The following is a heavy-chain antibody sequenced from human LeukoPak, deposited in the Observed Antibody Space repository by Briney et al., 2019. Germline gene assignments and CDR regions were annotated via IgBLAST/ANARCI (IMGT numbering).Heavy chain of an antibody. V-gene: IGHV1-2*02. J-gene: IGHJ3*02. D-gene: IGHD3-22*01. CDR2: INPNRGHT. Sequence: ASVTLSSMASGYTFTVYSMHWVRQAPGQGLEWMGWINPNRGHTIYAQTFQGRFTMTRDTSIRTAYMELSRLRSDDTGVYYCARGEDYYDSSGVDIWGQGAMVTVSS. CDR1: GYTFTVYS. CDR3: ARGEDYYDSSGVDI.